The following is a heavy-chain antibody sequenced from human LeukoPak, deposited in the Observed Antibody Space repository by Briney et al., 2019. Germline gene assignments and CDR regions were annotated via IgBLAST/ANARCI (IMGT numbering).Heavy chain of an antibody. J-gene: IGHJ5*02. D-gene: IGHD3-10*01. CDR2: IYHSGST. CDR3: ARVYHYGSGSYSWFDP. V-gene: IGHV4-38-2*02. CDR1: GYSISSGYY. Sequence: SETLSLTCTVSGYSISSGYYWGWIRQPPGKGLEWIGSIYHSGSTYYNPSLKSRVTISVDTSKNQFSLKLSSVTAADTAVYYCARVYHYGSGSYSWFDPWGQGTLVTVSS.